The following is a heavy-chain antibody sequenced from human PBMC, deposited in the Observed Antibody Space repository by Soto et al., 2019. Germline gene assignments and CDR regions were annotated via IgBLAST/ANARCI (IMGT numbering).Heavy chain of an antibody. J-gene: IGHJ4*02. CDR2: ISGSGGST. Sequence: EVQLLESGGGLVQPGGSLRLSCAASGFTFSSYDMSWVRQAPGKGLEWVSAISGSGGSTYYADSVKGRFTISRDNSKNTLYLQMNSLRAEDTAVYYCAKSTARGIAVAGTVDYWGQGTLVTVSS. D-gene: IGHD6-19*01. V-gene: IGHV3-23*01. CDR1: GFTFSSYD. CDR3: AKSTARGIAVAGTVDY.